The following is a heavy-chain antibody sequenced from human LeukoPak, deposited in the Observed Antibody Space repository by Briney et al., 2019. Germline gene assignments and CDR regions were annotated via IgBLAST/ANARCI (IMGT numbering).Heavy chain of an antibody. V-gene: IGHV4-4*07. CDR1: GGSISSYY. D-gene: IGHD2-2*01. CDR3: VRDHPGDIVVVPAAMRGYYYYGMDV. CDR2: IYTSGST. J-gene: IGHJ6*02. Sequence: SETLSLTCTVSGGSISSYYWSWIRQPAGKGLEWIGRIYTSGSTNYNPSLKSRVTMSVDTSKNQFSLKLSSVTAADTAVYYCVRDHPGDIVVVPAAMRGYYYYGMDVWGQGTTVTVSS.